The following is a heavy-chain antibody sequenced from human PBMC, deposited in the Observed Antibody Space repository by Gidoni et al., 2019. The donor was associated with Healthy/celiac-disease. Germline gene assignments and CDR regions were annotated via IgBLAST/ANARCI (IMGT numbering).Heavy chain of an antibody. J-gene: IGHJ3*02. CDR3: ARECGDCYFHDAFDI. D-gene: IGHD2-21*02. Sequence: EVQLVASGGGLVQPGGSLRLSCAASGFTVSSKYMSWVRPAPGKGLEWVSVIYSGGSTYYADYVKGRFTISRDNSKNTLYLQMNSLRAEDTAVYYCARECGDCYFHDAFDIWGQGTMVTVSA. V-gene: IGHV3-66*01. CDR2: IYSGGST. CDR1: GFTVSSKY.